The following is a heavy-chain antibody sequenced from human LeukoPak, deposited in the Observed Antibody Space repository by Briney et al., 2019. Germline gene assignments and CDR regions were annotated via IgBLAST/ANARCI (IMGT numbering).Heavy chain of an antibody. V-gene: IGHV3-23*01. CDR2: IGASGEST. CDR3: AKDIQLST. D-gene: IGHD5-24*01. CDR1: GFTFSTYE. J-gene: IGHJ3*01. Sequence: PGGSLRLSCAASGFTFSTYEMNWVRQAPGKGLEWVSLIGASGESTYYADSVKGRFTISRDNSKNTLSLQMNRLRVEDTAMYFCAKDIQLSTWGLGAMVTVSS.